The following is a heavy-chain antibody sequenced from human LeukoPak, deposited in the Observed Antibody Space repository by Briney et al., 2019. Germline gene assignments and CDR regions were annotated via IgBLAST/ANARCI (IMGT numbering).Heavy chain of an antibody. CDR3: ARARATVELPLRIDFDY. J-gene: IGHJ4*02. V-gene: IGHV1-18*01. CDR1: GYTFTSYG. CDR2: ISAYNGNT. D-gene: IGHD1-26*01. Sequence: ASVKVSCKASGYTFTSYGISWVRQAPGQGLEWMGWISAYNGNTNYAQKLQGRVTMTRDTSISTAYMELSRLRSDDTAVYYCARARATVELPLRIDFDYWGQGTLVTVSS.